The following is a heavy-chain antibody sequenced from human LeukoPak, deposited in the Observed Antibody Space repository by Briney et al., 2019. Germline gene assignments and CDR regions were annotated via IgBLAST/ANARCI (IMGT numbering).Heavy chain of an antibody. CDR1: RFTFSSYV. J-gene: IGHJ6*02. D-gene: IGHD5-18*01. Sequence: GGSLRLSCAASRFTFSSYVMSWVRQTPGKGLECVSAISGSGHKTYYADSVKGRFAISRDNSKNTLYLQMNSLRAEDTAVYYCARVSGTIQIWPQPFGDGMDVWGQGTTVTVSS. CDR3: ARVSGTIQIWPQPFGDGMDV. CDR2: ISGSGHKT. V-gene: IGHV3-23*01.